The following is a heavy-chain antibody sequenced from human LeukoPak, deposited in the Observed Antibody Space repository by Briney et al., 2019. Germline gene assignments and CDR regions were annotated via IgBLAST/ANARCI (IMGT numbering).Heavy chain of an antibody. CDR2: ISSSSSYI. V-gene: IGHV3-21*04. CDR3: VKDSPPRYSGSPPAY. CDR1: GFTFSSYS. Sequence: GGSLRLSCAASGFTFSSYSMNWVRQAPGKGREWASSISSSSSYIYYADSVKGRFTISRDNAKNSLYLQMNSLRADDTAVYYCVKDSPPRYSGSPPAYWGQGTLVTVSS. D-gene: IGHD1-26*01. J-gene: IGHJ4*02.